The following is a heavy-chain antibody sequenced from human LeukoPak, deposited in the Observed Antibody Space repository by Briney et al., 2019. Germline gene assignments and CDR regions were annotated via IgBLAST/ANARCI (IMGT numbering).Heavy chain of an antibody. J-gene: IGHJ4*02. CDR1: GGTFSSYA. CDR3: AREKYSSSWQFDY. D-gene: IGHD6-13*01. CDR2: IIPIFGTA. V-gene: IGHV1-69*13. Sequence: GASVKVSCKASGGTFSSYAISWVRQAPGQGLEWMGGIIPIFGTANYAQKFRGRVTITADESTSTAYMELSSLRSEDTAVYYCAREKYSSSWQFDYWGQGTLVTVSS.